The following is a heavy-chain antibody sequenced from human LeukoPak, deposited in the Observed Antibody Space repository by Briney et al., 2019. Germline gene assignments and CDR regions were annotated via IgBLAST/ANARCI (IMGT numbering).Heavy chain of an antibody. Sequence: ASVKVSCKASGYTFTGYYMHWVRQAPGQGLEWMGLINPNSGGTNYAQKFQGRVTMTRDTSISTAYMELSRLRSDDTAVYYCARVPAPARYSYDPIDYWGQGTLVTVSS. V-gene: IGHV1-2*06. D-gene: IGHD5-18*01. CDR2: INPNSGGT. J-gene: IGHJ4*02. CDR3: ARVPAPARYSYDPIDY. CDR1: GYTFTGYY.